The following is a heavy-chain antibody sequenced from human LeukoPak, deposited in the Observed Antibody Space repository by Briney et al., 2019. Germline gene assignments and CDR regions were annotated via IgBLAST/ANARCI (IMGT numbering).Heavy chain of an antibody. CDR2: INPAGSST. CDR3: ARGVRGSYGTDF. Sequence: PGGSLRLSCAASGFTFSSDWMHWVRQAPGQGLVWVSRINPAGSSTNYADSVKGRFTISRDNAMNTLYLHLNSLRAEDTAVCYCARGVRGSYGTDFWGQETLVTVSS. V-gene: IGHV3-74*01. CDR1: GFTFSSDW. D-gene: IGHD1-26*01. J-gene: IGHJ4*02.